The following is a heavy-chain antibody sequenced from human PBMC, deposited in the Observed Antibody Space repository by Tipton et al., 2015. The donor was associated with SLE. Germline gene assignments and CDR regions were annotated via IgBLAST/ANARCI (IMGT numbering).Heavy chain of an antibody. V-gene: IGHV4-4*02. D-gene: IGHD5-24*01. CDR2: VYYSGST. CDR1: GDSISSFKW. Sequence: TLSLTCVVSGDSISSFKWWSWVRQPPGKGLEWIGSVYYSGSTYYNPSLKSRVTISVDTSKNQFSLKLSSVTAADTAVYYCASHVGDGYMGYYYGMDVWGQGTTVTVSS. J-gene: IGHJ6*02. CDR3: ASHVGDGYMGYYYGMDV.